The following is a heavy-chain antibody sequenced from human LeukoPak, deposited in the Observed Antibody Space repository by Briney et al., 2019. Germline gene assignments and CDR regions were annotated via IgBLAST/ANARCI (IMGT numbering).Heavy chain of an antibody. V-gene: IGHV1-18*01. CDR1: GYTFTSYG. CDR2: ISAYNGNT. CDR3: AGVEYSSGWYQWGITPHNNWFDP. J-gene: IGHJ5*02. D-gene: IGHD6-19*01. Sequence: ASVKVSCMASGYTFTSYGISWVRQAPGQGLEWMGWISAYNGNTNYAQKLQGRVTMTTDTSTSTAYMELRSLRSDDTAVYYCAGVEYSSGWYQWGITPHNNWFDPWGQGTLVTVSS.